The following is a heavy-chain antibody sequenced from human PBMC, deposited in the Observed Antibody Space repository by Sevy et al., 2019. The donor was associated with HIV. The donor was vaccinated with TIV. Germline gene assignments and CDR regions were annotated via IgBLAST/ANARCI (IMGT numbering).Heavy chain of an antibody. V-gene: IGHV4-34*01. Sequence: SETLSLTCAVYGGSFSGYYWSWIRQPPGKGLEWIGEINHSGSTNYNPSLKSRVTISVDTSKNQFSLKLCSVTAADTAVYYCARGARITMVRGVISFDYWGQGTLVTVSS. D-gene: IGHD3-10*01. CDR3: ARGARITMVRGVISFDY. CDR1: GGSFSGYY. J-gene: IGHJ4*02. CDR2: INHSGST.